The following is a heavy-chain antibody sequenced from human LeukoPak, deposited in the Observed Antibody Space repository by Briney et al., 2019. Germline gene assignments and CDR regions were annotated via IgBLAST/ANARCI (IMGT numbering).Heavy chain of an antibody. Sequence: GGSLRLSCAASGFTFSSYWMSWVRQAPGKGLEWVSSISSSSSYIYYADSVKGRFTISRDNAKNSLYLQMNSLRAEDTAVYYCARDWGIAAAGFDPWGQGTLVTVSS. V-gene: IGHV3-21*01. CDR1: GFTFSSYW. CDR3: ARDWGIAAAGFDP. D-gene: IGHD6-13*01. CDR2: ISSSSSYI. J-gene: IGHJ5*02.